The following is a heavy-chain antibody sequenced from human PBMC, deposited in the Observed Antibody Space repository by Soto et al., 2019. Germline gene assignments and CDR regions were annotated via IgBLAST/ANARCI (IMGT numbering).Heavy chain of an antibody. Sequence: QLQLQESGPGLVKPSETLSLTCTVSGGSIRSTTYSWGWVRQPPGKGLEWIGCVYYSGVTFYNSSLKSRVTMSLDMSKNQLSLRLNSATAADTAVYYCVRHNTGPNWFDPWGQGILVTVSS. CDR3: VRHNTGPNWFDP. D-gene: IGHD2-2*02. CDR1: GGSIRSTTYS. V-gene: IGHV4-39*01. J-gene: IGHJ5*02. CDR2: VYYSGVT.